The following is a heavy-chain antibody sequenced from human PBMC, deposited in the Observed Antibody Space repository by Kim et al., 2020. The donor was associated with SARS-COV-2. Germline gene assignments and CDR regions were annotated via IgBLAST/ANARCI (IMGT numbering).Heavy chain of an antibody. CDR3: ARRYGSGLYGMDV. V-gene: IGHV5-10-1*01. Sequence: SRPAFQGHVTISADKSISTAYLQWSSLKASDTAMYYCARRYGSGLYGMDVWGQGTTVTVSS. J-gene: IGHJ6*02. D-gene: IGHD3-10*01.